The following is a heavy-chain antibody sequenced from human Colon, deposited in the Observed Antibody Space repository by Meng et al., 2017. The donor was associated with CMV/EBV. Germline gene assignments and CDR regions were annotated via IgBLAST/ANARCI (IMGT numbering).Heavy chain of an antibody. J-gene: IGHJ6*02. CDR1: GYTFTTYD. V-gene: IGHV1-8*01. Sequence: ASVKVSCKASGYTFTTYDINWVRQATGQGLEWMGWMNPNSGDTGYAQKFQGRVTMTRNTSISTAYMEVSSLRSEDTAVYYCARGPAMGGWYYYYGMDVWGQGTTVTVSS. CDR3: ARGPAMGGWYYYYGMDV. CDR2: MNPNSGDT. D-gene: IGHD5-18*01.